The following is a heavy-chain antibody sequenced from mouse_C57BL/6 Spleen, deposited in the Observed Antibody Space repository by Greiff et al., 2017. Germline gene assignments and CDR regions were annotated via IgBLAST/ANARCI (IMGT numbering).Heavy chain of an antibody. D-gene: IGHD1-1*01. CDR1: GYAFRSYW. J-gene: IGHJ1*03. Sequence: QVQLQQSGAELVKPGASVKISCKASGYAFRSYWMNWVKQRPGKGLEWIGQLYPGDGDTNYNGKFKGKATLTADKSSSTAYMQLSSLTSADSAVYFCARVDYGSREWYFGGWGTGTTVTVSS. CDR3: ARVDYGSREWYFGG. V-gene: IGHV1-80*01. CDR2: LYPGDGDT.